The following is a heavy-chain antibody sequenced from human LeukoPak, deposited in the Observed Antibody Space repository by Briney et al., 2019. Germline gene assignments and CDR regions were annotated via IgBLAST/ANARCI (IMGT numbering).Heavy chain of an antibody. V-gene: IGHV1-24*01. D-gene: IGHD2-2*01. Sequence: ASVKVSCKVSGYTLTELSMHWVRQAPGKGLEWMGGFDPEDGETIYAQKFQGRVTMTEDTSTDTAYMELSSLRSEDTAVYYCATGGYCSSTSCYSNWFDPWGQGTLVTVSS. J-gene: IGHJ5*02. CDR2: FDPEDGET. CDR1: GYTLTELS. CDR3: ATGGYCSSTSCYSNWFDP.